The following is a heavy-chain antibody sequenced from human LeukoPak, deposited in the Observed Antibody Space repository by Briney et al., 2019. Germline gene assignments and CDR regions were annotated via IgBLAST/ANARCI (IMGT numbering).Heavy chain of an antibody. CDR2: INPNSGGT. D-gene: IGHD5-12*01. Sequence: ASVKVSCKTSGFAFTTYYIHWVRQAPGQGPEWMGWINPNSGGTKYVQRFRDRIIMTRDTSITTASMEMRRLTSDDTAMYYCARDRAHVGTMVDVFDFWGQGTMVTVSS. CDR1: GFAFTTYY. V-gene: IGHV1-2*02. J-gene: IGHJ3*01. CDR3: ARDRAHVGTMVDVFDF.